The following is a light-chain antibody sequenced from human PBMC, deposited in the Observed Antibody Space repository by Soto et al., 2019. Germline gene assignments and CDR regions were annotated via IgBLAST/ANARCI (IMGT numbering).Light chain of an antibody. J-gene: IGKJ1*01. CDR3: QQYDSSPT. Sequence: IVPTQSPGTLSLSPGGRASLSCRASQSVSDNQLAWYQQKTGQAPRLLIHGASSRAAGIPDRFSGSGSGTDFTLTISRLEPEDFAVYYCQQYDSSPTFGQGTKVEI. CDR1: QSVSDNQ. CDR2: GAS. V-gene: IGKV3-20*01.